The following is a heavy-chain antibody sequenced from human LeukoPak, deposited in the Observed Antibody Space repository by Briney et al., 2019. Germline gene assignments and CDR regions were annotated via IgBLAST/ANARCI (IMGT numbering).Heavy chain of an antibody. J-gene: IGHJ5*02. CDR1: GFTFSGYG. D-gene: IGHD4-23*01. CDR3: ARDMGPYGGSPVAS. CDR2: VATGGTGP. V-gene: IGHV3-74*01. Sequence: TGGSLRLSCAASGFTFSGYGMHWVRQAPGKGLVWVSRVATGGTGPSYADSVKGRFTISRDNAKNTLYLQVNSLSAEDTAVYFCARDMGPYGGSPVASWGQGTLVTVSS.